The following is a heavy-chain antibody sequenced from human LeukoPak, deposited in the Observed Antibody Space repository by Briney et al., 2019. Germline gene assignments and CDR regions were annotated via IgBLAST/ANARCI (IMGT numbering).Heavy chain of an antibody. V-gene: IGHV1-18*04. CDR2: ISAYNGNT. CDR1: GYTFTGYY. D-gene: IGHD6-13*01. Sequence: ASVKVSCKASGYTFTGYYMHWVRQVPGQGLEWMGWISAYNGNTNYAQKLQGRVTMTTDTSTSTAYMELRSLRSDDTAVYYCARDWAAAGRSYFDPWGQGTLVTVSS. CDR3: ARDWAAAGRSYFDP. J-gene: IGHJ5*02.